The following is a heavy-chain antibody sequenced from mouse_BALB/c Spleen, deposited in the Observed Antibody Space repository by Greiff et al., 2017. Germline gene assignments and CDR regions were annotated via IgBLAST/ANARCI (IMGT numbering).Heavy chain of an antibody. CDR3: TRGYGSRRGYAMDY. J-gene: IGHJ4*01. D-gene: IGHD1-1*01. CDR2: INPSNGGT. Sequence: VKLMESGAELVRPGSSVKISCKASGYAFSSYWMYWVKQRPGQGLEWIGEINPSNGGTNFNEKFKSKATLTVDKSSSTAYMQLSSLTSEDSAVYYCTRGYGSRRGYAMDYWGQGTSVTVSA. CDR1: GYAFSSYW. V-gene: IGHV1S81*02.